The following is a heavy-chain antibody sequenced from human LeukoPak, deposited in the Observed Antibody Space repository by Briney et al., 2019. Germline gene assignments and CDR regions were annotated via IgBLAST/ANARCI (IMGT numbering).Heavy chain of an antibody. D-gene: IGHD3-3*01. J-gene: IGHJ4*02. Sequence: SETLSLTCTVSGDSISSYYWSWIRQPPGKGLVWIGYIYYGGSTNYNPSLKSRVTISVDTSKNQFSLKLNSVTAADTAVYYCARGGDFWSGYDYWGQGTLVTVSS. CDR1: GDSISSYY. CDR3: ARGGDFWSGYDY. CDR2: IYYGGST. V-gene: IGHV4-59*01.